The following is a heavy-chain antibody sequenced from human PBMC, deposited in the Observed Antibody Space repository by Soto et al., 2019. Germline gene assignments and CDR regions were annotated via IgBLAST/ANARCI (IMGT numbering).Heavy chain of an antibody. V-gene: IGHV4-30-4*01. J-gene: IGHJ6*02. CDR3: ARDLRYYKNGMDV. CDR1: GGSISSGDYD. D-gene: IGHD5-12*01. Sequence: SETLSLTCTVAGGSISSGDYDWSWSRQPPGKGLEWIGYIYYSGSTYYNPSLKSRVTISVDTSKNQFSLKLSSVTAADTAVYYCARDLRYYKNGMDVWGQGTTVTVSS. CDR2: IYYSGST.